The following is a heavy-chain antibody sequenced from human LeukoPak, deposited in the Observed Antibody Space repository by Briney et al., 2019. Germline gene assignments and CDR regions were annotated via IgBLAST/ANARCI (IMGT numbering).Heavy chain of an antibody. CDR2: IYYSAST. J-gene: IGHJ6*02. Sequence: SETLSLTCTVSGGSISSGDYYWRWLRQPPGKGLECIGYIYYSASTYYTPSLKSRVTISVDTSKTQFSLKLSSVTAADTAVYYCARGAYYYGMDVWGQGTTVTVSS. V-gene: IGHV4-30-4*01. CDR1: GGSISSGDYY. CDR3: ARGAYYYGMDV. D-gene: IGHD1-26*01.